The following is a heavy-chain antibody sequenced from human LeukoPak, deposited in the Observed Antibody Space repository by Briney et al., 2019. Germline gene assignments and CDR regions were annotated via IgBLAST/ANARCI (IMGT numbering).Heavy chain of an antibody. D-gene: IGHD3-10*01. CDR3: ARDSTYYYGSGRANDAFDI. V-gene: IGHV5-10-1*01. Sequence: GESLKISCKGSGYSFTSYWISWVRQMPGKGLEWMGRIDPSDSYTNYSTSFQGHVTISADKSISTAYLQWSSLKASDTAMYYCARDSTYYYGSGRANDAFDIWGQGTMVTVSS. CDR1: GYSFTSYW. CDR2: IDPSDSYT. J-gene: IGHJ3*02.